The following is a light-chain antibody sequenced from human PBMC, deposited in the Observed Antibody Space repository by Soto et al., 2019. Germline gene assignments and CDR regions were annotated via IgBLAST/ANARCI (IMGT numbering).Light chain of an antibody. V-gene: IGLV4-69*01. J-gene: IGLJ2*01. Sequence: QLVLTQSPSASASLGASVKLTCTLSSGHSSYAIAWHQQQPEKGPRYLMKLNSDGSHSKGDGIPDRFSGSSSGAERHLTISSLQSEDEADYYCQTGGSGILFGGGTKLTVL. CDR3: QTGGSGIL. CDR1: SGHSSYA. CDR2: LNSDGSH.